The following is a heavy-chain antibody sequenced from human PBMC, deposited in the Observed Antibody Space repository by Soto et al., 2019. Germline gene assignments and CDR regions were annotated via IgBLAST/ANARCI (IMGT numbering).Heavy chain of an antibody. CDR3: SRPVVGNTGDY. J-gene: IGHJ4*02. Sequence: EVQLVESGGGLVQPGGSLNLACAASGYTFSGSAIHWVRQASGKGLEWVGRIRSKTNSFATAYTASVNGRFTISRDDSKNTAYLQMNSLKTEDTAVYYCSRPVVGNTGDYWGQGTLVTVSS. D-gene: IGHD1-26*01. V-gene: IGHV3-73*02. CDR1: GYTFSGSA. CDR2: IRSKTNSFAT.